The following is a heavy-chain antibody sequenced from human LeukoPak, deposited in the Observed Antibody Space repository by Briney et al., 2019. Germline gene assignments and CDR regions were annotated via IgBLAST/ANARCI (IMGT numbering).Heavy chain of an antibody. CDR2: MRQSRSYI. Sequence: PGGSLRLSCAASGFTFSSYSMNWVRQAPGKGLEWVSSMRQSRSYIYYADSVKGRFTISRDNAKNSLYLQMNSLRAEDTSVYYCARASGGGVFKGYCSGGSCYLFDYWGQGTLVTVSS. CDR3: ARASGGGVFKGYCSGGSCYLFDY. V-gene: IGHV3-21*01. CDR1: GFTFSSYS. D-gene: IGHD2-15*01. J-gene: IGHJ4*02.